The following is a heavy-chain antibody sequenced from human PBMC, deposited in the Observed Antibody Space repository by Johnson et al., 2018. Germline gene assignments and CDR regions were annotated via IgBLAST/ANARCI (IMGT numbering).Heavy chain of an antibody. D-gene: IGHD2-15*01. J-gene: IGHJ3*02. CDR2: ISYNGSHQ. Sequence: QVQLVQSGGGVVQPGRSLRLSCVASGFIFSNYPMHWVRQGPGKGLEWVALISYNGSHQDFADSVKGRFTISRDNSKNTLYLQMNSLRTEDTAVFYCARGPSVEVGPPKPDAFDIWGQGTMVTVSS. CDR3: ARGPSVEVGPPKPDAFDI. V-gene: IGHV3-30-3*01. CDR1: GFIFSNYP.